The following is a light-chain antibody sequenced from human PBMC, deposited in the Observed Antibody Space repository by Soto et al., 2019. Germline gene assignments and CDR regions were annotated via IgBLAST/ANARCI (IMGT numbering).Light chain of an antibody. CDR3: TSHASGSSLVV. V-gene: IGLV2-14*03. CDR2: GVN. CDR1: SSDIGGYDY. J-gene: IGLJ2*01. Sequence: QSALTQPASVSGSLGQSITLSCTGTSSDIGGYDYVSWYQRHPGKPPKLIIYGVNNRPSGVSKRFSGSNSGNAASLTISGLQAQYEAEYYCTSHASGSSLVVFGGGTKLTVL.